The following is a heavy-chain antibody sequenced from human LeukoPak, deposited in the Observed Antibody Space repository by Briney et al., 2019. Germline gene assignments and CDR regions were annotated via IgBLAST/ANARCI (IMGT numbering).Heavy chain of an antibody. Sequence: ASVKVSCMASGYTFTGYYMHWVRPAPGQGLEWMGWINPNSGGTNYAQKFQGRVTMTRDTPISTAYMKLSRLRSDDTAVYYCARGVSGSRRGYDILSGQDYWGQGTLVTVSS. CDR3: ARGVSGSRRGYDILSGQDY. J-gene: IGHJ4*02. D-gene: IGHD3-9*01. CDR1: GYTFTGYY. CDR2: INPNSGGT. V-gene: IGHV1-2*02.